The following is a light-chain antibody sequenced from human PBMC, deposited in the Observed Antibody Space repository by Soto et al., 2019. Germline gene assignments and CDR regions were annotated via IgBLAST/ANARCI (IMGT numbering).Light chain of an antibody. V-gene: IGKV3-20*01. CDR2: GAS. Sequence: EIVLTQSPGTLSLSPWERATLSCRASQSVGSIYLAWYQQKPGQAPRLLIYGASSRATGIPDRFSGSGSGTDFTLTISRLEPEDFAVYYCQQYGSSPGTFGQGTKVEI. CDR1: QSVGSIY. CDR3: QQYGSSPGT. J-gene: IGKJ1*01.